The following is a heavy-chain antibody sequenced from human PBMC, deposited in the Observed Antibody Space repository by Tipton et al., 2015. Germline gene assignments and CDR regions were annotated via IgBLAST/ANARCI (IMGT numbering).Heavy chain of an antibody. D-gene: IGHD2-15*01. Sequence: VQLVQSGAEVKKPGESLKISCKGSGYTFTIYWIGWVRQMPGKGLEWMGIIYPGDSDTRYSPSFQGQVTISADKSITTAFLQWSSLKASDTAMYYCARRTQGYCSGAKCHHAFDIWGQGTMVTVSS. V-gene: IGHV5-51*01. CDR1: GYTFTIYW. CDR3: ARRTQGYCSGAKCHHAFDI. CDR2: IYPGDSDT. J-gene: IGHJ3*02.